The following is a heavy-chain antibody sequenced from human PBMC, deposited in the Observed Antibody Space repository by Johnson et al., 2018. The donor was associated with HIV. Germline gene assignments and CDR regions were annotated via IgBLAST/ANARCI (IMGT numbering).Heavy chain of an antibody. J-gene: IGHJ3*02. CDR3: ARDRLLWFKELRPHDDLDI. D-gene: IGHD3-10*01. Sequence: VQLVESGGGLIQPGGSLRLSCEASGYTVSSNYMSWVRQAPGEGLEWVSVLHSGGSTSYADSVKGRFTFSRDNANNTLHLQMNSLRTEYTAVYYCARDRLLWFKELRPHDDLDIWRQGTMVTVTS. CDR1: GYTVSSNY. CDR2: LHSGGST. V-gene: IGHV3-66*01.